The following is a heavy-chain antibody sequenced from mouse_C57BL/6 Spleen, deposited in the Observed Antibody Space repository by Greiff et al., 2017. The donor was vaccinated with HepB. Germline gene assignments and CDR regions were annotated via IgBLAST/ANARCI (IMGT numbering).Heavy chain of an antibody. Sequence: QVQLKESGPGLVQPSQSLSITCTVSGFSLTSYGVHWVRQSPGKGLEWLGVIWSGGSTDYNAAFISRLSISKDNSKSQVFFKMNSLQADDTAIYYCARNYEYYGSSFSFDYWGQGTTLTVSS. CDR3: ARNYEYYGSSFSFDY. J-gene: IGHJ2*01. D-gene: IGHD1-1*01. CDR1: GFSLTSYG. V-gene: IGHV2-2*01. CDR2: IWSGGST.